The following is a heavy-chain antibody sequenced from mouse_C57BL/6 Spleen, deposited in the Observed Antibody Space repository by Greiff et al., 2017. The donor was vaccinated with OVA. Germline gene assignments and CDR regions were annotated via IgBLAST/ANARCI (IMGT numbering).Heavy chain of an antibody. Sequence: VMLVESGPGLVQPSQSLSITCTVSGFSLTSYGVHWVRQSPGKGLEWLGVIWSGGSTDYNAAFISRLSISKDNSKSQVFFKMNSLQADDTAIYYCARRGGREGYAMDYWGQGTSVTVSS. J-gene: IGHJ4*01. CDR1: GFSLTSYG. CDR2: IWSGGST. D-gene: IGHD3-3*01. V-gene: IGHV2-2*01. CDR3: ARRGGREGYAMDY.